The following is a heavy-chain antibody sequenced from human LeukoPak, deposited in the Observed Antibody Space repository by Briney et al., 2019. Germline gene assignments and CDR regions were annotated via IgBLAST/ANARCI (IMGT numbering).Heavy chain of an antibody. J-gene: IGHJ1*01. CDR3: ARGVYCTNGVCYRERRYFQH. CDR1: GYTFTSYD. D-gene: IGHD2-8*01. V-gene: IGHV1-8*01. Sequence: ASVNVSCKASGYTFTSYDINWVRQATGQGLEWMGWMNPNSGNTGYAQKFQGRVTMTRNTPISTAYMELSSLRSEDTAVYYCARGVYCTNGVCYRERRYFQHWGQGTLVTVSS. CDR2: MNPNSGNT.